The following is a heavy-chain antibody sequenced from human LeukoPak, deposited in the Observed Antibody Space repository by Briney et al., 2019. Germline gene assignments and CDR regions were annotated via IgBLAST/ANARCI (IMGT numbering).Heavy chain of an antibody. CDR1: VYTFTGYY. Sequence: VASVKVSCKASVYTFTGYYMHWVRQAPGQGLEWMGRINPNSGGTNYAQKFQGRVTMTRDTSISTAYMELSRLRSDDTAVYYCARSRTAVAGFDYWGQGTLVTVSS. CDR3: ARSRTAVAGFDY. V-gene: IGHV1-2*06. D-gene: IGHD6-19*01. CDR2: INPNSGGT. J-gene: IGHJ4*02.